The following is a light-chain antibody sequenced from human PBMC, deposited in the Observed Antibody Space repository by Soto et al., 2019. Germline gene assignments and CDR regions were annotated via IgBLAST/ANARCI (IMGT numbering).Light chain of an antibody. CDR3: QQYFDVPFT. J-gene: IGKJ4*01. CDR2: WAS. Sequence: DIVMTQSPDSLAVSLGERATMSCKCSRSVLYKSNNKNHLAWYQQKPGQPPQLIIYWASTRESGVPERFSGSGSGTDFTLTISSLEAEDVAFYWCQQYFDVPFTFGGGTKMDIK. V-gene: IGKV4-1*01. CDR1: RSVLYKSNNKNH.